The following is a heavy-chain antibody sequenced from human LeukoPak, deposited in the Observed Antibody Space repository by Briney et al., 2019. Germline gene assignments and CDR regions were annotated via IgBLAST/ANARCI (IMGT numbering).Heavy chain of an antibody. J-gene: IGHJ4*02. CDR3: ARYCSSTSCYPFDY. CDR1: GYTFTGYY. D-gene: IGHD2-2*01. Sequence: ASVKVSCKASGYTFTGYYMHWVRQAPGQGLKWMGWINPNSGGTNYAQKFQGRVTMTRDTSISTAYMELSRLRSDDTAVYYCARYCSSTSCYPFDYWGQGTLVTVSS. V-gene: IGHV1-2*02. CDR2: INPNSGGT.